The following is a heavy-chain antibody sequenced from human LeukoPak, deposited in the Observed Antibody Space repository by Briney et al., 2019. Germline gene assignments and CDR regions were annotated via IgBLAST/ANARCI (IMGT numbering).Heavy chain of an antibody. D-gene: IGHD3-22*01. CDR3: AKDIGSSGYYYPDY. CDR1: GFTFDDYA. Sequence: GGSLRLSCAASGFTFDDYAMHWVRQAPGKGLEWVSGISWNSGSIGYADSVKGRFTISRDNAKNSLYLQMNSLRAEDTALYYCAKDIGSSGYYYPDYWGQGTLVTVSS. CDR2: ISWNSGSI. V-gene: IGHV3-9*01. J-gene: IGHJ4*02.